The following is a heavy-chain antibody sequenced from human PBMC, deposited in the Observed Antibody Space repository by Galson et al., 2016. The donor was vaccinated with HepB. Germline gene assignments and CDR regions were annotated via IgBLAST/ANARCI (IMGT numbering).Heavy chain of an antibody. CDR1: GFTFNSYW. CDR3: ARGWDDCWSAGRFDP. Sequence: SLRLSCAASGFTFNSYWMSWVRRAPGKGLEWVANIKQDGSEKYYVDSVKGRFTIFRDNAWNSLYLQMNSLRAEDTAVYYCARGWDDCWSAGRFDPGGQGTLVTVSS. D-gene: IGHD3-3*01. CDR2: IKQDGSEK. V-gene: IGHV3-7*01. J-gene: IGHJ5*02.